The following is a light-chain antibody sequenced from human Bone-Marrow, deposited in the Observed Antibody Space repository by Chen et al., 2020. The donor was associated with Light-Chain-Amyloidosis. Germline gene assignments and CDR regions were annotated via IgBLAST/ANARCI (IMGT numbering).Light chain of an antibody. CDR2: GVS. CDR1: SSDVGGYIY. Sequence: QSALTQPASVSGSPGQSITISCTGTSSDVGGYIYVSWYQQHPGKAPKLMIYGVSNRPSGVSTRFSGSKSGNTASLTISGLQAEDEADYYCSSYTTSSTRVFGGGTKVTVL. J-gene: IGLJ3*02. V-gene: IGLV2-14*03. CDR3: SSYTTSSTRV.